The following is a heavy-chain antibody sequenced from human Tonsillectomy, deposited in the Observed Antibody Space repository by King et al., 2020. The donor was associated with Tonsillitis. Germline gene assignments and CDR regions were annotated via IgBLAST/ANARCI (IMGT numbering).Heavy chain of an antibody. Sequence: VQLVESGGGLVKPGGSLRLSCATSGFVFDNYDINWVRQAPGKGLEWVSSISSNKKYIYYADSVKGRFTISRDSAKGSVFLQMDSLRADATAVYYCAKDKGADYYDTGRGAFDIWGQGTMVTVSS. J-gene: IGHJ3*02. CDR3: AKDKGADYYDTGRGAFDI. V-gene: IGHV3-21*01. CDR1: GFVFDNYD. CDR2: ISSNKKYI. D-gene: IGHD3-22*01.